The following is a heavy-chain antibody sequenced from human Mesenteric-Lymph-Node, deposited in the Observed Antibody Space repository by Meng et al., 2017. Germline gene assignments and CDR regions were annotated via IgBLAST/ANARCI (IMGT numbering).Heavy chain of an antibody. D-gene: IGHD6-19*01. CDR1: GFTLSSYS. J-gene: IGHJ4*02. CDR3: ARGGIAVAGTYLTLDY. V-gene: IGHV3-74*01. CDR2: INTDGSST. Sequence: GESLKISCAASGFTLSSYSMYWVRQAPGKGLVWVSRINTDGSSTSYADSVKGRFTISRDSAKNTLYLQMNSLRAEDTAVYYCARGGIAVAGTYLTLDYWGQGKLVTFSS.